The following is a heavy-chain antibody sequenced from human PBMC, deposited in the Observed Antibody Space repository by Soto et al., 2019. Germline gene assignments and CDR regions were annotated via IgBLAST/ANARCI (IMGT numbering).Heavy chain of an antibody. CDR1: GYTFSNNG. D-gene: IGHD6-13*01. Sequence: VQSGGEVKKPGASVKVSCKASGYTFSNNGFTWVRQAPGQGLEWMGWIGGYNGNTNYAPKFQGRVTMTADTCTSTAHMELRGLRYDDTAVYYCATAIAATGPADSWGQGTLVTVSS. J-gene: IGHJ4*02. V-gene: IGHV1-18*01. CDR3: ATAIAATGPADS. CDR2: IGGYNGNT.